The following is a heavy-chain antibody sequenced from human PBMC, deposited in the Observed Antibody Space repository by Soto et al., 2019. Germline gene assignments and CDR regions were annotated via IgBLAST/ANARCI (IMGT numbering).Heavy chain of an antibody. V-gene: IGHV4-59*01. CDR3: ARGRGNWNQDLDY. D-gene: IGHD1-1*01. J-gene: IGHJ4*02. CDR2: IFYSGST. Sequence: QVQLQESGPGLVKPSETLSLTCTVSGGSISNYFWSWIRQPPGKGLEWIGHIFYSGSTNYNPSLKSRVTMSVDTSKSQFSVKLSSVTAADTAVYYCARGRGNWNQDLDYWGQGTLVTVSS. CDR1: GGSISNYF.